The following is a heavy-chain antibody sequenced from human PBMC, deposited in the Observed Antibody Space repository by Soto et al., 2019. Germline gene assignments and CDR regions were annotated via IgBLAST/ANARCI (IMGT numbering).Heavy chain of an antibody. Sequence: QLQLQESGSGLVKPSQTLSLTCAVSGGSISSGGYSWSWIRQPPGKGLEWIGYIYHSGSTYYNPSLKSRVTISVDRSKNQYSLKLSSVTAADTAVYYCARAGGLGAVAADYWGQGTLVTVSS. CDR2: IYHSGST. V-gene: IGHV4-30-2*01. J-gene: IGHJ4*02. CDR3: ARAGGLGAVAADY. CDR1: GGSISSGGYS. D-gene: IGHD6-19*01.